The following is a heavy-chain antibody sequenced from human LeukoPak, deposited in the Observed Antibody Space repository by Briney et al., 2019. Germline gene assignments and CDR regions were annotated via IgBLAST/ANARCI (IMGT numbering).Heavy chain of an antibody. V-gene: IGHV1-18*01. Sequence: EASVKVSCKASGYTFTSYGISWVRQAPGQGLDWMGWISAYNGNTNYAQKLQGRVTMTTDTSTSTAYMELRSLRSDDTAVYYCARVNIASGSYYASGYWGQGTLVTVSS. CDR3: ARVNIASGSYYASGY. CDR1: GYTFTSYG. J-gene: IGHJ4*02. D-gene: IGHD1-26*01. CDR2: ISAYNGNT.